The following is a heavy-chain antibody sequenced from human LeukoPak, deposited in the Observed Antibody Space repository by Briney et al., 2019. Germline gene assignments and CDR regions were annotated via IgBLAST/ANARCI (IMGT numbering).Heavy chain of an antibody. CDR3: ARGQWIQLWLKRPEGYYMDV. V-gene: IGHV7-4-1*02. Sequence: ASVKVSCKASGYTFTYYAINWVRQAPGQGLEWMGWINTNTGNPTYAQGFTGRFVFSLDTSVSTAYLQISSLKAEDTAVYYCARGQWIQLWLKRPEGYYMDVWGKGTTVTVSS. D-gene: IGHD5-18*01. CDR2: INTNTGNP. J-gene: IGHJ6*03. CDR1: GYTFTYYA.